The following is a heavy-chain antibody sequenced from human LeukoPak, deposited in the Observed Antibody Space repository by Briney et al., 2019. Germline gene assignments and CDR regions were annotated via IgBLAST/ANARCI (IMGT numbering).Heavy chain of an antibody. CDR3: AKDLHYGSADY. CDR2: INPDGSTT. V-gene: IGHV3-74*01. J-gene: IGHJ4*02. Sequence: GGSLRLSCAASGFTFSNYWMHWVRQDPGRGLVWVSFINPDGSTTNYADSVKGRFTISRDNAKNALYLQMNSLRAEDTAVYYCAKDLHYGSADYWGQGTLFTVSS. D-gene: IGHD3-10*01. CDR1: GFTFSNYW.